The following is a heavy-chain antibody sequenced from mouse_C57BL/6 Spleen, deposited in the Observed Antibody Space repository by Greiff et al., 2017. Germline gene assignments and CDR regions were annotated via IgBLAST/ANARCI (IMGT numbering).Heavy chain of an antibody. Sequence: QVQLQQPGAELVRPGSSVKLSCKASGYTFTSYWMHWVKQRPIQGLEWIGNIDPSDSETHYNQKFKDKATLTVDKSSSTAYMQLSSLTSEDSAVYYCARNGGDYDYDDALDYWGQGTSVTVSS. J-gene: IGHJ4*01. CDR2: IDPSDSET. D-gene: IGHD2-4*01. CDR3: ARNGGDYDYDDALDY. CDR1: GYTFTSYW. V-gene: IGHV1-52*01.